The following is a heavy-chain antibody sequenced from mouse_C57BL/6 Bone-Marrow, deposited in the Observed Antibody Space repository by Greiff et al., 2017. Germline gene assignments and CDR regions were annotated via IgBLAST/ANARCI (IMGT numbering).Heavy chain of an antibody. V-gene: IGHV1-74*01. Sequence: QVQLQQPGAELVKPGASVKVSCKASGYTFTSYWMHWVKQRPGQGLEWIGRIHPSDSYTNYNQKFKGKATLTVDKSSSTASMQLSSLTSEDSAVYYCAIGRVPSFAYWGQGTLVTVSA. J-gene: IGHJ3*01. CDR2: IHPSDSYT. CDR1: GYTFTSYW. CDR3: AIGRVPSFAY.